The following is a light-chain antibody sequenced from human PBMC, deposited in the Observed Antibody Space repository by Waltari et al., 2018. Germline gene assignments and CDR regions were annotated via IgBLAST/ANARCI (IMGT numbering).Light chain of an antibody. Sequence: DFQMTQSPSTLSASVGDRVTITCRASQIISTWLAWYQQKPGKAPKILIYKGSTLESGVPSRFSGSGFGTEFTLTISSLQPDDFATYYCQQYNHYWTFGQGTKVELK. CDR1: QIISTW. CDR2: KGS. CDR3: QQYNHYWT. J-gene: IGKJ1*01. V-gene: IGKV1-5*03.